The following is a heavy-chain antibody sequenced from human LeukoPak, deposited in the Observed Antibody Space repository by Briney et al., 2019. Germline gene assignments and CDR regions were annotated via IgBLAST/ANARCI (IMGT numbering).Heavy chain of an antibody. D-gene: IGHD3-22*01. CDR2: IYTSGST. Sequence: SETLSLTSTVSGGSISSGSYYWSWIRQPAGKGLEWIGRIYTSGSTNYNPSLKGRVTISVDTSKNQFSLKLSSVTAADTAVYYCARDHNYYDSSDAFDIWGQGTMVTVSS. CDR3: ARDHNYYDSSDAFDI. V-gene: IGHV4-61*02. J-gene: IGHJ3*02. CDR1: GGSISSGSYY.